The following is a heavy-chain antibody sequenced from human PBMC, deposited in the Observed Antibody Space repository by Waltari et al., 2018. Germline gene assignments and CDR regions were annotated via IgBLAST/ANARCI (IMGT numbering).Heavy chain of an antibody. CDR2: VYHSGNT. J-gene: IGHJ4*02. CDR1: GYSIRSGYY. V-gene: IGHV4-38-2*01. Sequence: QVQLQESGPGLLNPSETLSLTCAVSGYSIRSGYYWGWVRQPPGKGLEWIGSVYHSGNTYYNPSLTSRLSISADTSNNQLSLKLSSVTAADTAVYYCARGAAAGSGPLIDYWGQGILVTVSS. CDR3: ARGAAAGSGPLIDY. D-gene: IGHD6-13*01.